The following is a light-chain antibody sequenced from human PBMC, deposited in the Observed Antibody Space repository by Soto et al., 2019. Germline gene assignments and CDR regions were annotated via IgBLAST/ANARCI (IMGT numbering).Light chain of an antibody. V-gene: IGKV3-15*01. Sequence: TLLTQSPVTLSVSPGEGATLSCRASEKINSNLAWYQQKPGQAPRLLIYGVSTRAAGVPARISGSGSGTELTLTISSLQSEDFAVYYCQQYDKWRTFGQGTRWISN. J-gene: IGKJ1*01. CDR1: EKINSN. CDR3: QQYDKWRT. CDR2: GVS.